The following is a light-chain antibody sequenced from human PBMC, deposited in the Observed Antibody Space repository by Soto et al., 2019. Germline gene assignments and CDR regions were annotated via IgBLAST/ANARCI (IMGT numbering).Light chain of an antibody. J-gene: IGLJ1*01. Sequence: QSVLTQPASVSGSPEQSITISCTGTSSDVGSYNLVSWYQQYPGKAPKLIIYEGSERPSGVSNRFSGSKSGNTASLTISGLQAEDEADYYCSSYAVRSSFPSVFGTGTKVTVL. CDR1: SSDVGSYNL. CDR3: SSYAVRSSFPSV. V-gene: IGLV2-23*03. CDR2: EGS.